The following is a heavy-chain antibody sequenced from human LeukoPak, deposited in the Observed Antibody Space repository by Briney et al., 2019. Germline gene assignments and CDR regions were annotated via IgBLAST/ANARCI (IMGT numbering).Heavy chain of an antibody. CDR2: IRYDGSNK. CDR3: AKDSSGAFLSGPAFDP. J-gene: IGHJ5*02. Sequence: GGSLRLSCAASGFTFSSYGMHWVRQAPGKGLEWVAFIRYDGSNKYYADSVKGRFTISRDNSKNTLYLQMNSLRAEDTAVYYCAKDSSGAFLSGPAFDPWGQGTLVTVSS. V-gene: IGHV3-30*02. D-gene: IGHD1-26*01. CDR1: GFTFSSYG.